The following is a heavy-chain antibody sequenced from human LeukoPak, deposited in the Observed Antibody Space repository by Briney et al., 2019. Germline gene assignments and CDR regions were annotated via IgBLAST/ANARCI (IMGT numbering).Heavy chain of an antibody. V-gene: IGHV4-39*01. CDR3: ARIVVPAAMSFDY. D-gene: IGHD2-2*01. J-gene: IGHJ4*02. CDR1: GGSISSSSYY. CDR2: IYYSGST. Sequence: PSETLSPTCTVSGGSISSSSYYWGWIRQPPGKGLEWIGSIYYSGSTYYNPSLKSRVTISVDTSKNQFSLKLSSVTAADTAVYYCARIVVPAAMSFDYWGQGTLVTVSS.